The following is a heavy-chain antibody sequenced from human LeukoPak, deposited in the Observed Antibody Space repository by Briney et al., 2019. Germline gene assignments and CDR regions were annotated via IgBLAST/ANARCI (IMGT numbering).Heavy chain of an antibody. CDR3: AREADSSGYFFRPDY. Sequence: ASVKVSCKASGYTFTGYYMHWVRQAPGQGLEWMGWINPNSGGTNYAQKFQGRVTMTRDTSISTAYMELRSLRSDDTAVYYCAREADSSGYFFRPDYWGQGTLVTVSS. D-gene: IGHD3-22*01. CDR1: GYTFTGYY. CDR2: INPNSGGT. J-gene: IGHJ4*02. V-gene: IGHV1-2*02.